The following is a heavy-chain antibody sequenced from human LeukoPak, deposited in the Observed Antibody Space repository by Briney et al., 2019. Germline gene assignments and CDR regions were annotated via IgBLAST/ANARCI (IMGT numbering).Heavy chain of an antibody. Sequence: GRSLRLSCAASGFTFSSYAMHWVRQAPGKGLEWVAVISYDGSNKYYADSVKGRFTISRDNSKNTLYLQMNSLRAEDTAVYYCAREIVVVVAATDDDAFDIWGQGTMVTVSS. CDR3: AREIVVVVAATDDDAFDI. CDR2: ISYDGSNK. D-gene: IGHD2-15*01. J-gene: IGHJ3*02. V-gene: IGHV3-30*01. CDR1: GFTFSSYA.